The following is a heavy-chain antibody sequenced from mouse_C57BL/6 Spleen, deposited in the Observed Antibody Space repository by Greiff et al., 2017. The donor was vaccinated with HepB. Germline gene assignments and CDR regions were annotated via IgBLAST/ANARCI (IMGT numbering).Heavy chain of an antibody. CDR3: ARDSPLYYGYGWFAY. Sequence: DVKLVESGGGLVKPGGSLKLSCAASGFTFSSYAMSWVRQTPEKRLEWVATISDGGSYTYYPDNVKGRFTISRDNAKNNLYLQMRHLKSEDTAMYYCARDSPLYYGYGWFAYWGQGTLVTVSA. CDR2: ISDGGSYT. D-gene: IGHD2-2*01. J-gene: IGHJ3*01. V-gene: IGHV5-4*01. CDR1: GFTFSSYA.